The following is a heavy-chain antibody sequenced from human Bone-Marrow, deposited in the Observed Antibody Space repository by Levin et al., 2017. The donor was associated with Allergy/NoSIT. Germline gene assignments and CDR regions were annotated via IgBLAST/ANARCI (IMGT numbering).Heavy chain of an antibody. CDR3: AKDRGWYEFDY. V-gene: IGHV3-9*01. D-gene: IGHD6-19*01. Sequence: PGGSLRLSCAASGFTFDDYAMHWVRQAPGKGLEWVSGISWNSGSIGYADSVKGRFTISRDNAKNSLYLQMNSLRAEDTALYYCAKDRGWYEFDYWGQGTLVTVSS. CDR1: GFTFDDYA. CDR2: ISWNSGSI. J-gene: IGHJ4*02.